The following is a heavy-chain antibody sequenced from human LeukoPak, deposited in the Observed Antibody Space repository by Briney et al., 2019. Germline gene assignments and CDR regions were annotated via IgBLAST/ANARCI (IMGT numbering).Heavy chain of an antibody. D-gene: IGHD1-26*01. J-gene: IGHJ4*02. Sequence: ASVKVSCKASGYTFTSYGISWVRQAPGQGLEWMGWISAYNGNTNYAQKLQGRVTMTTDTSTSTAYMEVTRLQSDDTAVYYCAKWGATTNYWGQGTLVTVSS. CDR1: GYTFTSYG. CDR2: ISAYNGNT. V-gene: IGHV1-18*01. CDR3: AKWGATTNY.